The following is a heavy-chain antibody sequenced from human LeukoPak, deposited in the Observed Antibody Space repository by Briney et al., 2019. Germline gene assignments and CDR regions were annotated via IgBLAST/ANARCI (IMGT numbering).Heavy chain of an antibody. D-gene: IGHD6-13*01. CDR1: GFSFSSYS. Sequence: AKSLRLSCAVSGFSFSSYSMRWVRQAPGKGLEWVAFISYDGSNKYYADSVNGRFTISRDNSKHTLYLQMNRMIAEDTAVYYCARDFARQLGLYYYYLDVWRKGTTVTVSS. J-gene: IGHJ6*03. CDR2: ISYDGSNK. CDR3: ARDFARQLGLYYYYLDV. V-gene: IGHV3-30*01.